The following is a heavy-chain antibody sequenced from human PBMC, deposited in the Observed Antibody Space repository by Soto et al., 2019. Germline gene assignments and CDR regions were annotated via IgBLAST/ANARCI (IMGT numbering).Heavy chain of an antibody. V-gene: IGHV3-30-3*01. CDR2: ISYDGSNK. CDR1: GFTFSSYA. D-gene: IGHD3-3*01. CDR3: ARDFGVDYYGMDV. Sequence: SLRLSCAASGFTFSSYAMHWVRQAPGKGLEWVAVISYDGSNKYYADSVKGRFTISRDNSKNTLYLQMSSLRAEDTAVYYCARDFGVDYYGMDVWGQGTTVTVSS. J-gene: IGHJ6*02.